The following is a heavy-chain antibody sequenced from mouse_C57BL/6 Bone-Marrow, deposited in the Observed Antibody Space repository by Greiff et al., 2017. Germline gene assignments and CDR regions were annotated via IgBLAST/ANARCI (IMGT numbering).Heavy chain of an antibody. CDR1: GFNIKDYY. CDR2: IDPEDGDT. J-gene: IGHJ2*01. CDR3: TTEPLFYYYCSSFWVLCYFDY. V-gene: IGHV14-1*01. Sequence: EVQLQQSGAELVRPGASVKLSCTASGFNIKDYYMHWVKQRPEQGLEWIGRIDPEDGDTEYAPKFQGKATLTADTSSNTASLQLRNLTSADTTVYYCTTEPLFYYYCSSFWVLCYFDYWGQGTTLTVSS. D-gene: IGHD1-1*01.